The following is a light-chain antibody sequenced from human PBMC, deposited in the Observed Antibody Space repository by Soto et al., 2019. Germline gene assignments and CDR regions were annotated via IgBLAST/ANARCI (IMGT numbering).Light chain of an antibody. J-gene: IGLJ1*01. CDR1: SSDVGGYKY. Sequence: QSALTQPPSASGSPGQSVTISCTGTSSDVGGYKYVSWYQQHPGKVPKLMIYEVNRRPSGVPDRFSGAKSGNTASLTVSGLQAADEADYYCSSYSGTTTYYVFGTGTKLTVL. CDR3: SSYSGTTTYYV. V-gene: IGLV2-8*01. CDR2: EVN.